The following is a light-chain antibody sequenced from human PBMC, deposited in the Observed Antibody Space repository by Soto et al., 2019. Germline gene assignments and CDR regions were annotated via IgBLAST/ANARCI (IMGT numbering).Light chain of an antibody. CDR1: QSVSSSY. CDR2: GAS. CDR3: QQYGSSPRT. J-gene: IGKJ1*01. Sequence: ESVLTQSPGTLFLSQGERATLSCRASQSVSSSYLAWYQQKPGQAPRLLIYGASSRATGIPDRFSGSGSGTDFTLTISRLEPEDFAVYYCQQYGSSPRTFGQGTKVDIK. V-gene: IGKV3-20*01.